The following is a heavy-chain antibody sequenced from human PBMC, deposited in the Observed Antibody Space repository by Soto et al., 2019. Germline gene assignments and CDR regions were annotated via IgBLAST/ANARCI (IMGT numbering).Heavy chain of an antibody. CDR3: ARIPDYGGVGPF. D-gene: IGHD2-8*02. V-gene: IGHV4-39*02. CDR2: IHYSGST. J-gene: IGHJ4*02. Sequence: ASETLSLTCSVSGGSISSNGYYWGWIRQPPGKGLEWIGSIHYSGSTLYNPSLKSRVTISVDRSKSHFSLKVTSVTAADTATYYCARIPDYGGVGPFGGKGTVVTV. CDR1: GGSISSNGYY.